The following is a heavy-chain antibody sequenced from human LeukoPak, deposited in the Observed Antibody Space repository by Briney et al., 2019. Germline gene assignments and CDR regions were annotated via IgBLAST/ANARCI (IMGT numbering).Heavy chain of an antibody. Sequence: ASVKVSCKASGYTFTSYDINWVRQATGQGLEWMGWMNPNSGNTGYAQKFQGRVTMTRNTSISTAYMELSSLRSEDTAVYYCARLGPNYDFWSGYPRYYYYGMDVWGRGTTVTVSS. V-gene: IGHV1-8*01. CDR2: MNPNSGNT. CDR1: GYTFTSYD. D-gene: IGHD3-3*01. J-gene: IGHJ6*02. CDR3: ARLGPNYDFWSGYPRYYYYGMDV.